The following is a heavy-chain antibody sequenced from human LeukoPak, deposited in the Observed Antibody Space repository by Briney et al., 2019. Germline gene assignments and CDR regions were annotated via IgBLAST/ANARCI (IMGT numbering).Heavy chain of an antibody. CDR3: ARDSGPFEQYYISGSDYNPRLTSGGFDH. CDR1: GGSISSGGYY. V-gene: IGHV4-30-2*01. D-gene: IGHD3-10*01. Sequence: KASQTLSLTCTVSGGSISSGGYYWSWIRQPPGKGLEWIGYIYHSGSTYYNPSLKSRVTISVDRSKNQFSLKLSSVTAADTAVYYCARDSGPFEQYYISGSDYNPRLTSGGFDHWGQGTLVTVSS. CDR2: IYHSGST. J-gene: IGHJ4*02.